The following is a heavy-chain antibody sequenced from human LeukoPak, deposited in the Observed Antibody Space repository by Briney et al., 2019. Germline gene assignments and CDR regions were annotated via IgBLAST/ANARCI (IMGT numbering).Heavy chain of an antibody. Sequence: GASVKVSCKASGYTFTSYDINWVRQATGQGLEWMGWMNPNSGNTGYAQKFQGRVTMTGNTSISTAYMELSSLRSEDTAVYYCARASTRIQLWSPYYGMDVWGQGTTVTVS. J-gene: IGHJ6*02. CDR3: ARASTRIQLWSPYYGMDV. CDR2: MNPNSGNT. D-gene: IGHD5-18*01. CDR1: GYTFTSYD. V-gene: IGHV1-8*01.